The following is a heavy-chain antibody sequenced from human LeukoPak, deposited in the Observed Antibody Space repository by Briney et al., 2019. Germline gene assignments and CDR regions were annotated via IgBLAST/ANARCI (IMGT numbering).Heavy chain of an antibody. Sequence: GGSLRLSCAASGFTFSSYAMSWVRQAPGKGLEWVSVIGGSGGSTYYADSVKGRFTISSDDSKNTLYLQMNSPTAEDTALYYCAKEGCTSTNCYVNCWGQGTLVTVSS. V-gene: IGHV3-23*01. J-gene: IGHJ4*02. CDR2: IGGSGGST. CDR3: AKEGCTSTNCYVNC. D-gene: IGHD2-2*01. CDR1: GFTFSSYA.